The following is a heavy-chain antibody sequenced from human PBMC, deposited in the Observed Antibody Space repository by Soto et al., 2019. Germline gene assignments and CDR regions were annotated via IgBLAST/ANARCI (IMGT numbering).Heavy chain of an antibody. Sequence: SETLSLTCAVSGGSISSSNWWRWARQPPGKGLEWIGEIYHSGSTNYNPSLKSRVTISVDKSKNQFSLKLSSVTAADTAVYYCARDRPTPIAARTDYYYGMDVWGQGTTVTV. CDR2: IYHSGST. D-gene: IGHD6-6*01. V-gene: IGHV4-4*02. J-gene: IGHJ6*02. CDR3: ARDRPTPIAARTDYYYGMDV. CDR1: GGSISSSNW.